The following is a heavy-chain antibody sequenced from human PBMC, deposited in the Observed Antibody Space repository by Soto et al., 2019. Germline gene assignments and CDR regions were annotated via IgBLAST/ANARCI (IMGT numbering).Heavy chain of an antibody. V-gene: IGHV4-34*01. CDR3: ARGVENSSAWPLDY. CDR1: GGSFSGYY. D-gene: IGHD6-19*01. CDR2: INHSGST. J-gene: IGHJ4*02. Sequence: PSETLSLTCAVYGGSFSGYYWTWIRQPPGTGLEWIGEINHSGSTNYNPSLKSRVTISVDTSKNQFSLKLTSVTAADTAVYYCARGVENSSAWPLDYWGQGKLVTVSS.